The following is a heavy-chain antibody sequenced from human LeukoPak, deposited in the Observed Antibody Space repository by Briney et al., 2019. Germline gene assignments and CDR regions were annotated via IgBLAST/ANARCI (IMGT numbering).Heavy chain of an antibody. D-gene: IGHD6-13*01. J-gene: IGHJ4*02. CDR2: INPNSGGT. Sequence: ASVKVSCKASGYTFTDYYIHWVRQAPGQGLEWMGWINPNSGGTNYAQKFQGRVTMTRDTSISTAYMELSRLRSDDTAVYYCARDEGRVLSSWYRYWGQGTLVTVSS. V-gene: IGHV1-2*02. CDR1: GYTFTDYY. CDR3: ARDEGRVLSSWYRY.